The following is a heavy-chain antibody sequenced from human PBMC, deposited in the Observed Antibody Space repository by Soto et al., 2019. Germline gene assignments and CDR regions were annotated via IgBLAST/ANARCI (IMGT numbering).Heavy chain of an antibody. D-gene: IGHD3-16*02. CDR2: ISSDGSSK. CDR3: AKDRALESYPSYYFDY. V-gene: IGHV3-30*18. CDR1: GFTFSSYA. J-gene: IGHJ4*02. Sequence: GSLRLSCAASGFTFSSYAIHWVRQAPGKGLEWVAVISSDGSSKYYADSVKGRFTISRDNSKNTLYLQMNSLRAEDTAVYYCAKDRALESYPSYYFDYWGQGTLVTVSS.